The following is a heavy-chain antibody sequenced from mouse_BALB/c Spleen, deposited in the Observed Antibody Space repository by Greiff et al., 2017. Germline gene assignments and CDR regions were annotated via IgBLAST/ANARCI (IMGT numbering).Heavy chain of an antibody. Sequence: EVMLVESGGGLVKPGGSLKLSCAASGFTFSDYYMYWVRQTPEKRLEWVATISDGGSYTYYPDSVKGRFTISRDNAKNNLYLQMSSLKSEDTAMYYCARGGRFPAWFAYWGQGTLVTVSA. V-gene: IGHV5-4*02. J-gene: IGHJ3*01. CDR1: GFTFSDYY. CDR3: ARGGRFPAWFAY. CDR2: ISDGGSYT. D-gene: IGHD1-1*01.